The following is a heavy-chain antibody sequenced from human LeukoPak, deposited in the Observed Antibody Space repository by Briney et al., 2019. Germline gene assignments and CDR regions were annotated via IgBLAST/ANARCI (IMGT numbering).Heavy chain of an antibody. CDR2: ISSSSSYI. CDR1: GFTFSSYS. CDR3: ARGGYNWNDVGFDY. Sequence: PGGSLRLSCAASGFTFSSYSMNWVRQAPGKGLEWVSSISSSSSYIYYADSVKGRFTISRDNAKNSLYLQMNSLRAEDTAVYYCARGGYNWNDVGFDYWGQGTVVSVSS. V-gene: IGHV3-21*01. J-gene: IGHJ4*02. D-gene: IGHD1-1*01.